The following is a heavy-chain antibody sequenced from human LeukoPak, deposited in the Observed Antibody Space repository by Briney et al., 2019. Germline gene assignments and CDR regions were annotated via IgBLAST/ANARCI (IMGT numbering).Heavy chain of an antibody. J-gene: IGHJ4*02. CDR3: ARGGDFWSGFFD. Sequence: SSQTLSLTCTVSGGSISSGEYYWSWIRQPPGKGLEWIGNIYDSGSIYYTPSLKSRVIISVDTSKNQFSLKLSSVTAADTAVYYCARGGDFWSGFFDWGQGTLVTVSS. CDR1: GGSISSGEYY. V-gene: IGHV4-30-4*01. D-gene: IGHD3-3*01. CDR2: IYDSGSI.